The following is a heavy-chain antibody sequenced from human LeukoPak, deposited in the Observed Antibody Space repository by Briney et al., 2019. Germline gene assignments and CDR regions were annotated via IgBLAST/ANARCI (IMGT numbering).Heavy chain of an antibody. CDR2: INPNSGGT. D-gene: IGHD4/OR15-4a*01. Sequence: GAPVKVSCKASGYTFTGYYMHWVRQAPGQGLEWMGWINPNSGGTNYAQKFQGRVTMTRDTSISTAYMELSRLRSDDTAVYYCARLEEYPTIAMFDYWGQGTLVTVSS. CDR1: GYTFTGYY. J-gene: IGHJ4*02. V-gene: IGHV1-2*02. CDR3: ARLEEYPTIAMFDY.